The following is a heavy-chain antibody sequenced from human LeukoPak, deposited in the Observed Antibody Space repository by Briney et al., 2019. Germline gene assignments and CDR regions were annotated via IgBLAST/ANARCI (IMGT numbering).Heavy chain of an antibody. CDR2: INHSGST. D-gene: IGHD2-15*01. Sequence: SETLCLTCAVYGGSFSVYYWSRIRQPPGKGLEWIGEINHSGSTNYNPSLKSRVTISVDTSKNQFSLKLSSVTAADTAVYYCARGRLVSGGSGNWFDHWGQGTLVTVTS. CDR1: GGSFSVYY. CDR3: ARGRLVSGGSGNWFDH. V-gene: IGHV4-34*01. J-gene: IGHJ5*02.